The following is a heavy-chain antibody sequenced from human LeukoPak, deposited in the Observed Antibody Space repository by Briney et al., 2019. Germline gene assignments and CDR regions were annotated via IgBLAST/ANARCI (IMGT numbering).Heavy chain of an antibody. CDR1: GGSLSGHY. D-gene: IGHD3-22*01. CDR2: VSYTRRT. J-gene: IGHJ3*01. V-gene: IGHV4-59*11. Sequence: PSETLSLTCTVSGGSLSGHYWSWIRQPPGKRLEWIGYVSYTRRTKYNPSLQSRVTISIDTSKSQFSLKLTSVTSADTAVYSCARLLDNDISGDPDTFDVWGQGTTVIVSS. CDR3: ARLLDNDISGDPDTFDV.